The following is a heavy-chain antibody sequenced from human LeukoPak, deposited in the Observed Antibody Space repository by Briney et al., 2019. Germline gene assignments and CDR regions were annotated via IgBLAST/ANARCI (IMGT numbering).Heavy chain of an antibody. V-gene: IGHV4-59*01. CDR2: IYHSGST. CDR1: GDSISSYY. J-gene: IGHJ6*03. Sequence: PSETLSLTCTVSGDSISSYYWSWIRQPPGKGLEWIGYIYHSGSTKYNPSLRSRVTISVDTSKNHFSLKVSSVTAADTAMYYCARANDYMSAMEVWGKGTTVTVSS. D-gene: IGHD1-1*01. CDR3: ARANDYMSAMEV.